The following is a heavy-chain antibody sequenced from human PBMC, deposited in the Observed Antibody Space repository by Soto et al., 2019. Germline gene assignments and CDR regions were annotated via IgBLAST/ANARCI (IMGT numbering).Heavy chain of an antibody. V-gene: IGHV3-49*03. J-gene: IGHJ3*01. CDR1: GFTFDDYP. Sequence: VQLVESGGGLVQPGRSLRLSCATSGFTFDDYPISWFRHAPGKGLEWVSYIRNKAYGETTEYAASVKDRFTISRDDSKSVAYLQMNSLGTEDTALYYCTRAVRVSGDAFDFWGRGTMVIVSS. D-gene: IGHD3-10*01. CDR3: TRAVRVSGDAFDF. CDR2: IRNKAYGETT.